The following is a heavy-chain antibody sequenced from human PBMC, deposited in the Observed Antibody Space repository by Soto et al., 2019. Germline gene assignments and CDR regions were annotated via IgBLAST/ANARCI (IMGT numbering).Heavy chain of an antibody. V-gene: IGHV3-23*01. CDR3: TKEGGTVTKFDF. D-gene: IGHD4-17*01. Sequence: GGSLRLSCAVSGFTFRSYAMSWVRQAPGKGLEWVSLISGDGDSTYYADSVKGRFTISRDNSKNTLILQMNSLRAEDTAVYYCTKEGGTVTKFDFWGQGTLVTVSS. J-gene: IGHJ4*02. CDR2: ISGDGDST. CDR1: GFTFRSYA.